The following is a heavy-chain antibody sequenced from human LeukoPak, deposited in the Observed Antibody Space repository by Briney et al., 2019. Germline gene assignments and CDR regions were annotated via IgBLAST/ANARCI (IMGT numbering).Heavy chain of an antibody. V-gene: IGHV4-34*01. CDR1: GGSFSGYY. D-gene: IGHD3-10*01. CDR2: INHSGST. Sequence: PSETLSLTCAVYGGSFSGYYWSWIRQPPGKGLEWIGEINHSGSTNYNPSLKSRVTISVDTSKNQFSLKLSSVTAADTAVYYCARAPYYYGSGSYYPIWGQGTLVTVSS. CDR3: ARAPYYYGSGSYYPI. J-gene: IGHJ4*02.